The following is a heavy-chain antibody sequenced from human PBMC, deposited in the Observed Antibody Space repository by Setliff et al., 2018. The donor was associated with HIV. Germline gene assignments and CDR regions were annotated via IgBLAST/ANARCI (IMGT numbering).Heavy chain of an antibody. CDR2: IYHSGST. Sequence: SETLPLTCAVSGYSISSGSYYWGWIRQPPGKGLEWIGSIYHSGSTYYNPSLKSRVTISVDTSKNQVSLRLTSVTAADTAVYYCARQNITIFGVVISGFDPWGQGTLVTVSS. CDR1: GYSISSGSYY. V-gene: IGHV4-38-2*01. CDR3: ARQNITIFGVVISGFDP. D-gene: IGHD3-3*01. J-gene: IGHJ5*02.